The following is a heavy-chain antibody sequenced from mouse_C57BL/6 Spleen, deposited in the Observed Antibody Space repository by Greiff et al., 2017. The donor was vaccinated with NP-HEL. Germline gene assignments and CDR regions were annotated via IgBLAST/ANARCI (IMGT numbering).Heavy chain of an antibody. CDR2: IHPNSGST. V-gene: IGHV1-64*01. CDR1: GYTFTSYW. Sequence: QVQLQQPGAELVKPGASVKLSCKASGYTFTSYWMHWVKQRPGQGLEWIGMIHPNSGSTNYNEKFKSKATLTVDKSSSTANMQLSSLTSEDSAVYYCARSGLRDYAMDYWGQGTSVTVSS. D-gene: IGHD3-2*02. J-gene: IGHJ4*01. CDR3: ARSGLRDYAMDY.